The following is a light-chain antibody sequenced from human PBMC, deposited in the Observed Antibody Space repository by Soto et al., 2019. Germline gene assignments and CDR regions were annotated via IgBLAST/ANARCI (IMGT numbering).Light chain of an antibody. CDR3: QQRSNWPPIT. CDR1: QSVSSSY. Sequence: LTQSPGTLSLSPGERATLSCRASQSVSSSYLAWYQQKPGQAPRLLIYDASNRATGIPARFSGSGSGTDFTLTISSLEAEDFAVYYCQQRSNWPPITFGQGTRLEIK. J-gene: IGKJ5*01. V-gene: IGKV3D-20*02. CDR2: DAS.